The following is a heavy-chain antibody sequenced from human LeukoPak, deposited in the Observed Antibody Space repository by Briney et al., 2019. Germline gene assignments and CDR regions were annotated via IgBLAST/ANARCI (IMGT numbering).Heavy chain of an antibody. D-gene: IGHD6-13*01. CDR3: ARRSHSSSWTIDH. CDR2: SNAANGNT. CDR1: GYMFTNYA. V-gene: IGHV1-3*02. Sequence: ASVKVSCKASGYMFTNYAIHWVRQAPGQRLEWMGWSNAANGNTGFSQEFQGRVTITRDTSAGTAYMELSSLRSEDTAVYYCARRSHSSSWTIDHWGQGTLVTVSS. J-gene: IGHJ4*02.